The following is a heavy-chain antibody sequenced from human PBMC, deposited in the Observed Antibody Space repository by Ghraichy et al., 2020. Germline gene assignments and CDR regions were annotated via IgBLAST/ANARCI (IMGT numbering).Heavy chain of an antibody. CDR1: GDSITSYY. CDR3: ARRGGAPPANWFFNL. Sequence: SETLSLTCSVSGDSITSYYWSWIRQAPGKGLEWIGYVYYTGSTTYNPSLQGRVTISVDTSKTSFSLRLTSVTAADTALYYCARRGGAPPANWFFNLWGRGALVTVSS. D-gene: IGHD3-16*01. J-gene: IGHJ2*01. CDR2: VYYTGST. V-gene: IGHV4-59*08.